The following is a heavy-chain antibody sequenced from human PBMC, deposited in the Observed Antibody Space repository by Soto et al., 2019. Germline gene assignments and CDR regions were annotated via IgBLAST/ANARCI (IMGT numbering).Heavy chain of an antibody. CDR1: GFTFSSYD. CDR2: IGTAGDT. D-gene: IGHD2-15*01. CDR3: ARVWGYCSGGSCYSRGGMDV. J-gene: IGHJ6*02. V-gene: IGHV3-13*01. Sequence: EVQLVESGGGLVQPGGSLRLSCAASGFTFSSYDMHWVRQATGKGLEWVSAIGTAGDTYYPGSVKGRFTISRENAKNSLYLKMNSLRAEDTAVYYCARVWGYCSGGSCYSRGGMDVWGQGTTVTVSS.